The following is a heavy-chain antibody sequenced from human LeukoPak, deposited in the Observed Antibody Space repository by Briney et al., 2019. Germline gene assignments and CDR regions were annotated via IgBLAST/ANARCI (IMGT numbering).Heavy chain of an antibody. Sequence: GGSLRLSCAASRFTFSSHGMHWVRQAPGKGLEWVAVIWYDGSSKFYADSVKGRFTISRNNSKSTLYLQMNSLRAEDTAVYYCARGLLWFGEYMRFDPWGQGTLVTVSS. J-gene: IGHJ5*02. CDR2: IWYDGSSK. CDR3: ARGLLWFGEYMRFDP. D-gene: IGHD3-10*01. V-gene: IGHV3-33*01. CDR1: RFTFSSHG.